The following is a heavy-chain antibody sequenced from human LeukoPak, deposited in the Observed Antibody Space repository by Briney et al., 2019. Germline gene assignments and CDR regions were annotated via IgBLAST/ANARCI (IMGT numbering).Heavy chain of an antibody. D-gene: IGHD6-13*01. Sequence: ASVKVSCKASGYTFTSFGISWVRQAPGQGLEWMGWISAYNGNTNYAQKVQGRVTMTTDTSTSTAYMDPGSLRSDDTAVYYCVRDHGVAAAGTVSPFDCWGQGTPVTVSS. J-gene: IGHJ4*02. CDR1: GYTFTSFG. V-gene: IGHV1-18*01. CDR3: VRDHGVAAAGTVSPFDC. CDR2: ISAYNGNT.